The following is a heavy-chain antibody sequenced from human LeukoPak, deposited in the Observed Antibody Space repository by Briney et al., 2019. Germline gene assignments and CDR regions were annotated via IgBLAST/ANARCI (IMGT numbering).Heavy chain of an antibody. CDR3: AREYCSGGSCWHYYYYDMDV. J-gene: IGHJ6*02. CDR2: ISAYNGNT. Sequence: ASVKVSCKASGYTFTSYGISWVRQAPGQGLEWMGWISAYNGNTNYAQKLQGRVTMTTDTSTSTAYMELRSLRSDDTAVYYCAREYCSGGSCWHYYYYDMDVWGQGTTVTVSS. D-gene: IGHD2-15*01. V-gene: IGHV1-18*01. CDR1: GYTFTSYG.